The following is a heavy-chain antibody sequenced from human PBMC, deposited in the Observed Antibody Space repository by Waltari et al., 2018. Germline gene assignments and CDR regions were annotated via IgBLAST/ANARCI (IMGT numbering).Heavy chain of an antibody. J-gene: IGHJ1*01. CDR1: GITFNTHW. Sequence: GGLVQPGGSLRLSCAASGITFNTHWMHWVRQAPGKGLVWVSRINSEGSSTSYADSVKGRFTISRDNAKNTLYLEMKSLRAEDTAVYYCAAPGGNDLEYLQRWGQGTLVTVSS. V-gene: IGHV3-74*01. CDR2: INSEGSST. D-gene: IGHD2-15*01. CDR3: AAPGGNDLEYLQR.